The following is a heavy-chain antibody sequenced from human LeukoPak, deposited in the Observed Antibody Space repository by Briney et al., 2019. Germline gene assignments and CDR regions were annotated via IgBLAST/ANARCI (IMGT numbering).Heavy chain of an antibody. D-gene: IGHD6-13*01. J-gene: IGHJ5*02. CDR1: GYTFTGDY. V-gene: IGHV1-2*02. CDR3: ARGPRSYSSSWYNWFVP. Sequence: ASVKVSCKASGYTFTGDYMHWVRQAPGQGLEWMGWINPNSGGTNYAQKFQGRVTMTRDTSISTAYMELSRLRSDDTAVYYCARGPRSYSSSWYNWFVPWGQGTLVTVSS. CDR2: INPNSGGT.